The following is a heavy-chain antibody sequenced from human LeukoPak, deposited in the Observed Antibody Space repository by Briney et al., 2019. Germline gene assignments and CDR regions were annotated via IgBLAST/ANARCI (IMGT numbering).Heavy chain of an antibody. Sequence: KTSETLSLTCTVSGGSISSGSYYWSWIRQPAGKGLEWIGRIYTSGSTNYNPSLKSRVTISVDTSKNQFSLKLSSVTAADTAVYYCARARITMVRGVIREFDYWGQGTLVTVSS. CDR1: GGSISSGSYY. J-gene: IGHJ4*02. CDR2: IYTSGST. V-gene: IGHV4-61*02. D-gene: IGHD3-10*01. CDR3: ARARITMVRGVIREFDY.